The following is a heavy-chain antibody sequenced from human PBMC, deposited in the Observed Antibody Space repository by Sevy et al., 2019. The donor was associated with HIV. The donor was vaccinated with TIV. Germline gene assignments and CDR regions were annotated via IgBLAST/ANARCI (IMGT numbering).Heavy chain of an antibody. CDR1: GDSVSSNNAA. V-gene: IGHV6-1*01. Sequence: SQTLSLTCAISGDSVSSNNAAWNWIRQSPSRGLEWLGRTFYRSNRYNDYAVSVKGRITINPDTSKNQLSLQLTSVTPEDTAVYYCARDGLTYGGMDVWGQGTTVTVSS. D-gene: IGHD1-20*01. J-gene: IGHJ6*02. CDR3: ARDGLTYGGMDV. CDR2: TFYRSNRYN.